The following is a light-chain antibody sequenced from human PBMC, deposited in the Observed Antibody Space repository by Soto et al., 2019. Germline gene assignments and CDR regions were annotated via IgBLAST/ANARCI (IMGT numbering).Light chain of an antibody. V-gene: IGLV1-44*01. CDR1: TXSIGSNA. J-gene: IGLJ1*01. Sequence: QSALTQSPSASGTPGQRITICCSGSTXSIGSNAVNWYQQFPGTAPTFLIYNDDQRPSGVPDRFSGSKSGTSASLAISGLHSEDEADYYCATWDDSLNAFVFGTGTKVTVL. CDR3: ATWDDSLNAFV. CDR2: NDD.